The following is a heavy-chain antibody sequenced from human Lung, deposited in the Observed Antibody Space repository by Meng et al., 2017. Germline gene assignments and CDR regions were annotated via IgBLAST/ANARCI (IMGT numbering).Heavy chain of an antibody. CDR3: ARGPTTMAHDFDY. V-gene: IGHV4-34*01. CDR1: GGSFSDYY. J-gene: IGHJ4*02. Sequence: QVQLQQWGAGLLKPSDTLSSTCVVSGGSFSDYYWSWIRQPPGKGLEWIGEINHSGSTNYNPSLESRATISVDTSQNNLSLKLSSVTAADSAVYYCARGPTTMAHDFDYWGQGTLVTSPQ. D-gene: IGHD4-11*01. CDR2: INHSGST.